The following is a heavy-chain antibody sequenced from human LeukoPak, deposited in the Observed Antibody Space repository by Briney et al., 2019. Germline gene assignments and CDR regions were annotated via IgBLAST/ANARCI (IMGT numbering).Heavy chain of an antibody. CDR2: LGVNT. J-gene: IGHJ4*02. V-gene: IGHV3-23*01. D-gene: IGHD3-16*01. CDR1: TFTFSNYA. Sequence: GGTLRLSCAASTFTFSNYAMSWVPHAPGKGLEWVSALGVNTYYTDSVKGRFTISRDNDKKTLNLQMNGLSAEDTALYYCVRGTVPLGAPGENGDFFDCWGQGTLVTVSS. CDR3: VRGTVPLGAPGENGDFFDC.